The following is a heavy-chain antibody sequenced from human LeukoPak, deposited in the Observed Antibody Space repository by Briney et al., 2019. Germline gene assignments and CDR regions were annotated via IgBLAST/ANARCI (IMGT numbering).Heavy chain of an antibody. J-gene: IGHJ4*02. CDR1: GFTFSSYA. CDR3: AKDPGAFPYFFDS. V-gene: IGHV3-23*01. Sequence: GGSLRLSCAASGFTFSSYAMSWVRQAPGKGLEWVSAISGSGGSTYYADSVKGRFTISRDNSNNTLYLQMNSLRAEDTAVYYCAKDPGAFPYFFDSWGQGTLVTVSS. D-gene: IGHD2/OR15-2a*01. CDR2: ISGSGGST.